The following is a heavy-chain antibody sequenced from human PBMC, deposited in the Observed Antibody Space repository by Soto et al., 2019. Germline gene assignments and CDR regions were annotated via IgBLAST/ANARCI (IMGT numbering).Heavy chain of an antibody. Sequence: EVQLVESGGGLVKPGGSLRLSCAASGFTFSSYSMNWVRQAPGKGLEWVSSISSSSSYIYYADSVKGRFTISRDNAKNSLYLQMNSLRAEDTAVYYCASEPSVLTDYYYYMDVWGKGTTVTVSS. V-gene: IGHV3-21*01. CDR2: ISSSSSYI. CDR1: GFTFSSYS. D-gene: IGHD3-10*01. J-gene: IGHJ6*03. CDR3: ASEPSVLTDYYYYMDV.